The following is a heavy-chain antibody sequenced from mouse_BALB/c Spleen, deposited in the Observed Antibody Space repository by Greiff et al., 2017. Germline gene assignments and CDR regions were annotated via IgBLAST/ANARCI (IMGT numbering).Heavy chain of an antibody. Sequence: VQLKESGAELVKPGASVKLSCTASGFNIKDTYMHWVKQRPEQGLEWIGRIDPANGNTKYDPKFQGKATITADTSSNTAYLQLSSLTSEDTAVYYCARCLYYYGSPWYFDVWGAGTTVTVSS. V-gene: IGHV14-3*02. CDR1: GFNIKDTY. CDR3: ARCLYYYGSPWYFDV. J-gene: IGHJ1*01. CDR2: IDPANGNT. D-gene: IGHD1-1*01.